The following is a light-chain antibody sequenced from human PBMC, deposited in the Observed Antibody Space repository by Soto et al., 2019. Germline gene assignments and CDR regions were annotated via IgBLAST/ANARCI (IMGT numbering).Light chain of an antibody. CDR2: DAS. CDR3: QQYNTYPLT. J-gene: IGKJ4*01. Sequence: DIQMTQSPSTLSASVGDRVTITCRASQSMSSWLAWYQQKPGKAPKLLIYDASSLESGVPSRFSGSVSGTEFTLTISSLQPDDFATYYCQQYNTYPLTFGGGTKVEIK. V-gene: IGKV1-5*01. CDR1: QSMSSW.